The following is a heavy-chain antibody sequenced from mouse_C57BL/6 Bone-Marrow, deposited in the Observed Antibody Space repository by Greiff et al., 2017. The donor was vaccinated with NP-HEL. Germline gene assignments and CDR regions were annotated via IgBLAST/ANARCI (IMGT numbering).Heavy chain of an antibody. CDR3: ARGTYPVDYGYAMDY. Sequence: QVQLQQPGAELVMPGASVKLSCKASGYTFTSYWMHWVKQRPGQGLEWIGEIDPSDSYTNYNQKFKGKSTLTVDKSSSTAYMQLSSLTSEDSAVYYCARGTYPVDYGYAMDYWGQGTSVTVSS. CDR2: IDPSDSYT. J-gene: IGHJ4*01. CDR1: GYTFTSYW. V-gene: IGHV1-69*01. D-gene: IGHD1-1*01.